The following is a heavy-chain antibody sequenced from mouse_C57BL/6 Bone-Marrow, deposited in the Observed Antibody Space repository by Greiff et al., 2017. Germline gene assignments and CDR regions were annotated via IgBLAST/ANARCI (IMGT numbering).Heavy chain of an antibody. Sequence: VQLQQSGAELVRPGASVKLSCTASGFNIKDDYMHWVKQRPEQGLEWIGWIDPENGDTAYASKFQGKATITADTSANTAYLQLSSLTSEDTAVYYCTTPIYYAMDYWGQGTSVTVSS. V-gene: IGHV14-4*01. CDR2: IDPENGDT. CDR1: GFNIKDDY. CDR3: TTPIYYAMDY. J-gene: IGHJ4*01.